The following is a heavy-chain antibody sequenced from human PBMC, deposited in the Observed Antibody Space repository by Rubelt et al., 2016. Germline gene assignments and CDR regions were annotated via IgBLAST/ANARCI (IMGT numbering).Heavy chain of an antibody. Sequence: VVQPGRSLRLSCAASGFTFSSYGMHWVRQAPGKGLEWVAVIWYDGSNKYYADSVKGRFTISRDNSKNTLYLQMNSLRAEDTAVYYCARVKAVAGNHDYWGQGTLVTVSA. CDR3: ARVKAVAGNHDY. J-gene: IGHJ4*02. D-gene: IGHD6-19*01. V-gene: IGHV3-33*01. CDR1: GFTFSSYG. CDR2: IWYDGSNK.